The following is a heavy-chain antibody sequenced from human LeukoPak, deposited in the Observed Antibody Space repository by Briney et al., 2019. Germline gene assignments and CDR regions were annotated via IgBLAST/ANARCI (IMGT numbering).Heavy chain of an antibody. CDR1: GGTFSSYA. CDR2: IIPILGIA. J-gene: IGHJ3*02. Sequence: ASVKVSCKASGGTFSSYAISWVRQAPGQGLEWMGRIIPILGIANYAQKFQGRVTITADKSTSTAYMELSSLRSEDTAVYYCARVKEAVAGRKKGDAFDIWGQGTMVTVSS. V-gene: IGHV1-69*04. CDR3: ARVKEAVAGRKKGDAFDI. D-gene: IGHD6-19*01.